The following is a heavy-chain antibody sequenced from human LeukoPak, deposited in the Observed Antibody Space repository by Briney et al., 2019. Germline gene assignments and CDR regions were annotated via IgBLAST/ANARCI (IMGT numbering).Heavy chain of an antibody. D-gene: IGHD5-12*01. CDR1: GFTLRSYD. CDR3: AKEYSGYDFDY. CDR2: TSGSGVNS. V-gene: IGHV3-23*01. J-gene: IGHJ4*02. Sequence: SGGSLRLSCAASGFTLRSYDMSWVRQAPGKGLEWVAATSGSGVNSYYADSVRGRFTISRDNSQNTLYLQMDSLRAEDTALYYCAKEYSGYDFDYWGQGTVVTVSS.